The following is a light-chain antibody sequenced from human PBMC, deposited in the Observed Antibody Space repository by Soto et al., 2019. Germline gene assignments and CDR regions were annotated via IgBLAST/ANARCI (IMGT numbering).Light chain of an antibody. CDR2: DTS. Sequence: QTVVTQEPSLTVSPGGTVTLTCGSSTGDVTSGHYPYWFQQKPGQAPRTLIYDTSSKNSWTPARFSGSILGGKAALTLSGVQSADETADHCLLAYGSIRVFGGGTKLTV. CDR1: TGDVTSGHY. CDR3: LLAYGSIRV. J-gene: IGLJ3*02. V-gene: IGLV7-46*01.